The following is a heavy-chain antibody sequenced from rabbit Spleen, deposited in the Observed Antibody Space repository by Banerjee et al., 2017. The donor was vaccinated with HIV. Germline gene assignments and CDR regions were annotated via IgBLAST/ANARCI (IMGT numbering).Heavy chain of an antibody. J-gene: IGHJ4*01. Sequence: QSLEESGGDLVKPGASLTLTCTASGFSFSSNYWICWVRQAPGKGLEWIACIYAGSSGTTYYASWAKGRFIISKTSSTTVTLQMTSLTAADTATYFCARDPYVFNSGYVLWGQGTLVTVS. D-gene: IGHD1-1*01. CDR1: GFSFSSNYW. CDR3: ARDPYVFNSGYVL. V-gene: IGHV1S40*01. CDR2: IYAGSSGTT.